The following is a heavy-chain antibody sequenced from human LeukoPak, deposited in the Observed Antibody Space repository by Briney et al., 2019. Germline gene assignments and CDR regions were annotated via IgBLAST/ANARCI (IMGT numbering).Heavy chain of an antibody. D-gene: IGHD3-10*01. CDR1: GGSISSSSYY. V-gene: IGHV4-39*07. CDR3: ARDTNMVRGVINQSPFHY. CDR2: IYYSGST. J-gene: IGHJ4*02. Sequence: SETLSLTCTVSGGSISSSSYYWGWIRLPPGKGLEWIGSIYYSGSTYYNPSLKSRVTISVDTSKNQFSLKLSSVTAADTAVYYCARDTNMVRGVINQSPFHYWGQGTLVTVSS.